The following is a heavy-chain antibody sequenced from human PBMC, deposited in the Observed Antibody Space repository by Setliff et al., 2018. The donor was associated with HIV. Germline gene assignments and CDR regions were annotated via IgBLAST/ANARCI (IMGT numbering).Heavy chain of an antibody. J-gene: IGHJ5*02. V-gene: IGHV4-59*08. Sequence: PSETLSLTCTVSDASISNYHWSWIRQPPGKGLEWIGNIYYSGSTNYNPSLKSRVTISIDTSTNQFSLKLSSVTAAGTAVYYCARLFIPNYFDPWGQGTLVTVSS. D-gene: IGHD2-21*01. CDR3: ARLFIPNYFDP. CDR2: IYYSGST. CDR1: DASISNYH.